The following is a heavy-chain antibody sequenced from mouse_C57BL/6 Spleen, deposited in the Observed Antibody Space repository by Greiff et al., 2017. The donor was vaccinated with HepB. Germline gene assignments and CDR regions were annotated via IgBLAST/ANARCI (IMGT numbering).Heavy chain of an antibody. D-gene: IGHD1-1*01. Sequence: QVQLQQSGAELVKPGASVKISCKASGYAFSSYWMNWVKQRPGKGLEWIGQIYPGDGDTNYNGKFKGKATLTADKSSSTAYMQLSSLTSEDSAVYFCARSSTTVVFDYWGQGTTLTVSS. V-gene: IGHV1-80*01. CDR1: GYAFSSYW. CDR2: IYPGDGDT. CDR3: ARSSTTVVFDY. J-gene: IGHJ2*01.